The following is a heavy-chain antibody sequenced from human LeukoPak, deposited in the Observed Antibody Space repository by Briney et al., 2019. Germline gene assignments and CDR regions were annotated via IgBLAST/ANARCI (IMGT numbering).Heavy chain of an antibody. CDR3: AREKLRFLEGAFDI. CDR2: IYYSGST. CDR1: GGSISSYY. J-gene: IGHJ3*02. Sequence: KPSETLSLTCTVSGGSISSYYWSWIRQPPGKGLEWIGYIYYSGSTNYNPSLKSRVTISVDTSKYQFSLKLSSVTAADTAVYYCAREKLRFLEGAFDIWGQGTMVTVSS. D-gene: IGHD3-3*01. V-gene: IGHV4-59*01.